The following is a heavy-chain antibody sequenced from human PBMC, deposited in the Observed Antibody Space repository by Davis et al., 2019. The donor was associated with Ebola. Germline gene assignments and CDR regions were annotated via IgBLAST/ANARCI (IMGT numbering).Heavy chain of an antibody. CDR2: ISYDGSNK. CDR1: GFTFSSYA. V-gene: IGHV3-30-3*01. Sequence: PGGSLRLSCAASGFTFSSYAMHWVRQAPGKGLEWVAVISYDGSNKYYADSVKGRFTISRDNSKNTLYLQMNSLRAEDTAVYYCARTCLRYYYYYGMDVWGQGTTVTVSS. J-gene: IGHJ6*02. CDR3: ARTCLRYYYYYGMDV. D-gene: IGHD5-12*01.